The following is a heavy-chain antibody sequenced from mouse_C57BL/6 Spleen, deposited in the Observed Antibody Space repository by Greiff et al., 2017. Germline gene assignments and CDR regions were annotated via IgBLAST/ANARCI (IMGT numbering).Heavy chain of an antibody. V-gene: IGHV3-6*01. J-gene: IGHJ1*03. CDR3: ARNTNYGSDYWYFDV. Sequence: EVQRVESGPGLVKPSQSLSLTCSATGYSITSGYYWYWIRQFPGNKLEWMGYISYDGSNNYNPSLKNRISITRDTSKNQFFLQLNSVTTEDTATYYCARNTNYGSDYWYFDVGGTGTTVTVSS. CDR2: ISYDGSN. D-gene: IGHD1-1*01. CDR1: GYSITSGYY.